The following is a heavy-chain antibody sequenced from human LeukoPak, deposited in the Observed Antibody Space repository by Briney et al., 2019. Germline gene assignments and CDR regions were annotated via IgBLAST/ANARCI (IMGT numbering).Heavy chain of an antibody. CDR3: ARDSDSSGYYPFDY. D-gene: IGHD3-22*01. V-gene: IGHV1-18*04. Sequence: ASVKVSCKAFGYTFTGYWMHWVRQAPGQGLEWMGWSSAYSGNTNYAQKVQGRVTMTTDTSTSTAYMELRSLRSDDTAVYYCARDSDSSGYYPFDYWGQGTLVTVSS. CDR2: SSAYSGNT. J-gene: IGHJ4*02. CDR1: GYTFTGYW.